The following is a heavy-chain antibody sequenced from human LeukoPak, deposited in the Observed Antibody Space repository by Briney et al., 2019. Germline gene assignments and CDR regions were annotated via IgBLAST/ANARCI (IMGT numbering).Heavy chain of an antibody. CDR3: ARRGPGRNWSDP. V-gene: IGHV4-59*08. CDR1: GGSISSYY. Sequence: SETLSLTCTVSGGSISSYYWSWIRQPPGKGLEWIGYIYYSGSTNYNPSLKSRVTISVDTSKNQFSLKLSSVTAADTAVYYCARRGPGRNWSDPWGQGTLVTVSS. D-gene: IGHD3-10*01. CDR2: IYYSGST. J-gene: IGHJ5*02.